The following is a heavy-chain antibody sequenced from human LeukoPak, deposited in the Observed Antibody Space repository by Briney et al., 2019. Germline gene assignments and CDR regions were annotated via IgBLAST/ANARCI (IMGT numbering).Heavy chain of an antibody. Sequence: PGGSLRLSCAASGFTFSSYSMNWVRQAPGKGLEWVSAISGSGGSTYYADSVKGRFTISRDNSKNTLYLQMNSLRAEDTAVYYCAKDRVVVPAAMAHWGQGTLVTVSS. CDR2: ISGSGGST. J-gene: IGHJ4*02. D-gene: IGHD2-2*01. V-gene: IGHV3-23*01. CDR3: AKDRVVVPAAMAH. CDR1: GFTFSSYS.